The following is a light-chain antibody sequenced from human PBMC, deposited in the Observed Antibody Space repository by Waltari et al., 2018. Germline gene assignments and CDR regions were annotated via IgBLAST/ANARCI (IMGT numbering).Light chain of an antibody. J-gene: IGKJ1*01. CDR3: QQYERYPT. Sequence: EIVLTQSPGTLSLSPGERATLSCRASQSVSSPYLAWYQQKPGQAPRLLFSGASSRATGIPDRFSGSGSGTDFTLTINSLQPDDFASYYCQQYERYPTFGEGTK. CDR2: GAS. V-gene: IGKV3-20*01. CDR1: QSVSSPY.